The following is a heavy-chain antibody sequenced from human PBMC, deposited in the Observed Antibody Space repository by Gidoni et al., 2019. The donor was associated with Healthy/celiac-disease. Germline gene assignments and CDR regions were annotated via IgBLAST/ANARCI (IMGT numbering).Heavy chain of an antibody. J-gene: IGHJ4*02. CDR3: ARSGYDYRGGFDY. CDR2: IWYDGSNK. Sequence: QVQLVESGGGVVQPGRSLRPSCAASGFTFSSYGMHWVRQAPGKGLEWVAVIWYDGSNKYYADSVKGRFTISRDNSKNTLYLQMNSLRAEDTAVYYCARSGYDYRGGFDYWGQGTLVTVSS. CDR1: GFTFSSYG. V-gene: IGHV3-33*01. D-gene: IGHD5-12*01.